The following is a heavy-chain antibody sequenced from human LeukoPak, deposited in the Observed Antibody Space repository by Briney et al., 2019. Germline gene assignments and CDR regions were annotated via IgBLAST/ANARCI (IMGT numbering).Heavy chain of an antibody. J-gene: IGHJ3*02. D-gene: IGHD1-26*01. Sequence: ASVKVSCKASGYTFTSYYMHWVRQAPGQGLEWMGIINPSGGSTSYAQKFQGRVTMTRDTSTSTAYMELRSLRSDDTAVYYCARDAQWEPTYDAFDIWGQGTMVTVSS. CDR2: INPSGGST. CDR1: GYTFTSYY. CDR3: ARDAQWEPTYDAFDI. V-gene: IGHV1-46*01.